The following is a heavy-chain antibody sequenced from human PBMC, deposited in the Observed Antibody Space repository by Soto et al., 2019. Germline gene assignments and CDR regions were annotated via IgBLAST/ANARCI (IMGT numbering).Heavy chain of an antibody. CDR2: IKSKTDGGTT. V-gene: IGHV3-15*01. Sequence: PGGSLRLSCAASGFTFSSYWMTWVRQAPGKGLEWVGRIKSKTDGGTTDYAAPVRGRFTISRDDSKNTLYVQLNSLKTEDTAVYYCTTDSILAPLFHWGQGTLVTVSS. CDR3: TTDSILAPLFH. D-gene: IGHD3-3*02. CDR1: GFTFSSYW. J-gene: IGHJ4*02.